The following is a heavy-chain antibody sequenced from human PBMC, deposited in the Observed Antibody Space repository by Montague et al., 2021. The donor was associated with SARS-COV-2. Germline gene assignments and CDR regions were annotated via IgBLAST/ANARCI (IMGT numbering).Heavy chain of an antibody. D-gene: IGHD6-13*01. Sequence: TLSLTRTVSGASISSGGFYWSWLRQHPRKGLEWIGFIYYSGTTYHNPSLKSRLTISIDTSKNQFSLKLSSVTAADTAVYYCARGRPNQLVPGAIRNYCMDVWGQGTTVTVSS. CDR1: GASISSGGFY. CDR2: IYYSGTT. J-gene: IGHJ6*02. V-gene: IGHV4-31*03. CDR3: ARGRPNQLVPGAIRNYCMDV.